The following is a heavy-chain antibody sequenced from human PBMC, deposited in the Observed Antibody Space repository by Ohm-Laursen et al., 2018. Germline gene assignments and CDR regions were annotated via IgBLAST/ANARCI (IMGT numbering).Heavy chain of an antibody. CDR3: AAGLLWFGELPADAFDI. D-gene: IGHD3-10*01. Sequence: ASVKVSCKASGFTFTSPAMQWVRQARGQRLEWIGWIVVGSGNTNYAQKFQERVTITRDMSTSTAYMELSSLRSEDTAVYYCAAGLLWFGELPADAFDIWGQGTMVTVSS. CDR2: IVVGSGNT. J-gene: IGHJ3*02. CDR1: GFTFTSPA. V-gene: IGHV1-58*02.